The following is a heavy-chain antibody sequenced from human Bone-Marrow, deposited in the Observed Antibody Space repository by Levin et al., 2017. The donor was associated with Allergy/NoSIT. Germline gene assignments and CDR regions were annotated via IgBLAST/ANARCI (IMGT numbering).Heavy chain of an antibody. CDR3: TTGEWSKYAFDI. Sequence: GGSLRLSCAASGFTFSNAWMSWVRQAPGKGLEWVGRIKSKTDGGTTDYAAPVKGRFTISRDDSKNTLYLQMNSLKTEDTAVYYCTTGEWSKYAFDIWGQGTMVTVSS. J-gene: IGHJ3*02. D-gene: IGHD3-3*01. CDR2: IKSKTDGGTT. V-gene: IGHV3-15*01. CDR1: GFTFSNAW.